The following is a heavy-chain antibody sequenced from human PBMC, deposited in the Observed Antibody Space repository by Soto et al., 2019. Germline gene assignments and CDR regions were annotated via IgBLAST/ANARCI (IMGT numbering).Heavy chain of an antibody. V-gene: IGHV3-23*01. CDR2: INIVGGNT. J-gene: IGHJ4*02. CDR1: GFTFSNYA. Sequence: VQLLESGGGLVQPGGSLRLSCAASGFTFSNYAMSWVRQAPGKALEWVSSINIVGGNTNYADSVRGRFTMSRDDSKNPVFLQINSLRAEDTAIYYCTKNYYFASWGQGTLITVSS. CDR3: TKNYYFAS.